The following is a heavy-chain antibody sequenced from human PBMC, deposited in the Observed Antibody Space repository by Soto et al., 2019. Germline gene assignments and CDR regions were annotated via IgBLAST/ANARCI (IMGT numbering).Heavy chain of an antibody. CDR3: ARVADCSGGRCYFSVDY. V-gene: IGHV4-30-4*01. CDR1: GGSISSGDYY. CDR2: IYYSGST. D-gene: IGHD2-15*01. Sequence: SETLSLTCTVSGGSISSGDYYWSWIRQSPGKGLEWIGYIYYSGSTYYNPSLKSRVTTSVDTSKNQFYLKLSSVTAADTAVYNFARVADCSGGRCYFSVDYWGQGTLVTVSS. J-gene: IGHJ4*02.